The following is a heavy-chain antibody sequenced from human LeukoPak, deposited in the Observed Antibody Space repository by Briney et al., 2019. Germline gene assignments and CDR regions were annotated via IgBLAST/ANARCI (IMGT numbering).Heavy chain of an antibody. CDR3: ARDFAGPDIVVVPAAPHYGMDV. CDR1: GFTFSSYG. V-gene: IGHV3-33*01. J-gene: IGHJ6*02. D-gene: IGHD2-2*01. CDR2: IWYDGSNK. Sequence: GGSLRLSCAASGFTFSSYGMHWVRQAPGKGLEWVAVIWYDGSNKYYADSVKGRFTISRDNSKNTLYLQMNSLRAEDTAVYYCARDFAGPDIVVVPAAPHYGMDVWGQGTTVTVSS.